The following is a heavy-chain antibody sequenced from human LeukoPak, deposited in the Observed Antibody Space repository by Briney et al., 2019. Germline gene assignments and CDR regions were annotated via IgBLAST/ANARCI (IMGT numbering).Heavy chain of an antibody. Sequence: PGGSLRLSCAASGFTFNDYHMNWIRQAPGKGLEWVSYISSSGSIIYYADSVKGRFTISRDNAKNSLSLQMNSLRAEDTAVYYCTRHGGPLDSWGRGTLFPVSS. D-gene: IGHD3-10*01. CDR3: TRHGGPLDS. V-gene: IGHV3-11*01. J-gene: IGHJ4*02. CDR1: GFTFNDYH. CDR2: ISSSGSII.